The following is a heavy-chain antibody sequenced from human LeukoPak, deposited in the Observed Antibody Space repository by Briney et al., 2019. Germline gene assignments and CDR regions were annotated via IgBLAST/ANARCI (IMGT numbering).Heavy chain of an antibody. CDR1: GFTFDDYA. CDR2: ISWNSGSI. J-gene: IGHJ4*02. D-gene: IGHD5-18*01. CDR3: AKGLSYSYGEPFDY. Sequence: GGSLRLSCAASGFTFDDYAMHWVRQAPGKGLEWVSGISWNSGSIGYADSVKGRFTISRDNTKNSLYLQMNSLRAEDTALHYCAKGLSYSYGEPFDYWGQGTLVTVSS. V-gene: IGHV3-9*01.